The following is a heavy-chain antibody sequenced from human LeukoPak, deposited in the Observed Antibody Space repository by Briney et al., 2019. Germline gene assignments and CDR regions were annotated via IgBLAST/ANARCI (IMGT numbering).Heavy chain of an antibody. Sequence: GASVKVSCKVSGYTLTELSMHWVRQAPGKGLEWMGGFDPEDGETIYAQKFQGRVTMTEDTSTDTAYMELSSLRSEDTAVYYCATTDITIFGVVIIGAFDIWGQGTMVTVSS. D-gene: IGHD3-3*01. CDR2: FDPEDGET. CDR3: ATTDITIFGVVIIGAFDI. V-gene: IGHV1-24*01. J-gene: IGHJ3*02. CDR1: GYTLTELS.